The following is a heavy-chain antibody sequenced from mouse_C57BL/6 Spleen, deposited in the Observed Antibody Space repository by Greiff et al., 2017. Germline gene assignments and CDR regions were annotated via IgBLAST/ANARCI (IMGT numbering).Heavy chain of an antibody. CDR3: AREGRYAMDY. CDR2: INYDGSST. J-gene: IGHJ4*01. Sequence: EVHLVESEGGLVQPGSSMKLSCTASGFTFSDYYMAWVRQVPEKGLEWVANINYDGSSTYYLDTLKSRFIISRDNAKNILYLQISSLKSEDTATFYCAREGRYAMDYWGQGTSVTVSS. V-gene: IGHV5-16*01. CDR1: GFTFSDYY.